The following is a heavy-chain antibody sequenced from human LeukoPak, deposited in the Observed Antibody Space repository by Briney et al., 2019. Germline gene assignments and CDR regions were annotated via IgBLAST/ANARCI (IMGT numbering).Heavy chain of an antibody. Sequence: GGSLRLSCAASGFTFRIYWMHWVRQAPGKGLVWVSRINSDGSSTSYADSVKGRFTISRDNAKNTLYLQMNSLRAEDTAVYYCARGNGDYEGGLDYWGQGTLVTVSS. D-gene: IGHD4-17*01. J-gene: IGHJ4*02. CDR3: ARGNGDYEGGLDY. CDR1: GFTFRIYW. CDR2: INSDGSST. V-gene: IGHV3-74*01.